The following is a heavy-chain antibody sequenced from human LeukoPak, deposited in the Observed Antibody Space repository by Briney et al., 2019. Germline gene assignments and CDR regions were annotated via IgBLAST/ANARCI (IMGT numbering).Heavy chain of an antibody. D-gene: IGHD3-16*02. V-gene: IGHV1-46*01. CDR3: ARDRARFGELSPYYFDY. J-gene: IGHJ4*02. CDR1: GYTFTSYY. Sequence: ASVKVSCKASGYTFTSYYMHWVRQAPGQGLEWMGIINPSGGSTSYAQKFQGRVTMTRDTSTSTVYMELSSLRSEDTAVYYCARDRARFGELSPYYFDYWGQGTLVTVSS. CDR2: INPSGGST.